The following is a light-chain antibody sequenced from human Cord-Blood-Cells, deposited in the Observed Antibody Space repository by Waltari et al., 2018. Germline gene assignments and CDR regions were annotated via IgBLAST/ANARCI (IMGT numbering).Light chain of an antibody. CDR1: VLAKKY. CDR3: YSAADNNLV. Sequence: SYELTQPSSVSVSPGQTARITCSGDVLAKKYARWFQQKPGQAPVLVIYKGSERPSGIPERCSGSSSGTTVTLTISGAQVEDEADYYCYSAADNNLVFGGGTKLTVL. V-gene: IGLV3-27*01. J-gene: IGLJ3*02. CDR2: KGS.